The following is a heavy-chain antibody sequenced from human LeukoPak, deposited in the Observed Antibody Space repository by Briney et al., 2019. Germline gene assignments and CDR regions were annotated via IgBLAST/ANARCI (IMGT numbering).Heavy chain of an antibody. J-gene: IGHJ6*03. CDR1: GGSFSGYY. CDR3: ARERLDYDVWSGYSRRRHYYYYMDV. CDR2: INHSGST. V-gene: IGHV4-34*01. D-gene: IGHD3-3*01. Sequence: SETLSLTCAVYGGSFSGYYWSWIRQPPGKGLEWIGEINHSGSTNYNPSLKSRVTISVDTSKNQSSLKLSSVTAADTAVYYWARERLDYDVWSGYSRRRHYYYYMDVWGKGTTVTVSS.